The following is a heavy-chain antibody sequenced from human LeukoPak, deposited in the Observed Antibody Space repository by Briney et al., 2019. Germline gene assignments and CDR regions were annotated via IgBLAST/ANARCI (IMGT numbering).Heavy chain of an antibody. Sequence: GGSLRLSCAASGFTFSSYWMSWVRQAPGKGLEWVANIKQDGSEKYYVDSVRGRFTISRDNAKNSLYLQMNSLRAEDTAVYYCARDREGYGGNSGFDYWGQGTLVTVSS. CDR3: ARDREGYGGNSGFDY. CDR1: GFTFSSYW. V-gene: IGHV3-7*01. CDR2: IKQDGSEK. D-gene: IGHD4-23*01. J-gene: IGHJ4*02.